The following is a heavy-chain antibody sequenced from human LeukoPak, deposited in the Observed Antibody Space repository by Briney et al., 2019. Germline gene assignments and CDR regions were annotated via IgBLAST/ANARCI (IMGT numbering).Heavy chain of an antibody. Sequence: SVKVSCKASGGTFSSYGISWVRQAPGQGLEWMGGIIPIFGTPNYAQKFQGRVTITADESTSTAYMELSSLRSEDTAVYYCARGPGLATIWSRYYMDVRGKGTTVTISS. V-gene: IGHV1-69*13. CDR2: IIPIFGTP. D-gene: IGHD5-12*01. CDR3: ARGPGLATIWSRYYMDV. J-gene: IGHJ6*03. CDR1: GGTFSSYG.